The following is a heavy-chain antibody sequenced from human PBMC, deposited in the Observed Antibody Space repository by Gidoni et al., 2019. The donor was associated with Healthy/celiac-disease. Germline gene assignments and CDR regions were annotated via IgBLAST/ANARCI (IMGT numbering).Heavy chain of an antibody. V-gene: IGHV3-15*01. CDR1: VFTFRNAW. D-gene: IGHD6-6*01. CDR2: IKSKTEGGTT. CDR3: TTDLGYSSSYYFDY. J-gene: IGHJ4*02. Sequence: EVQLVESGGGLVTPGGSLRLSCAASVFTFRNAWMSWVRQAPGKGLEWVGRIKSKTEGGTTDYAAPVKGRFTISRDDSKNTLYLQMNSLKTEDTAVYYCTTDLGYSSSYYFDYWGQGTLVTVSS.